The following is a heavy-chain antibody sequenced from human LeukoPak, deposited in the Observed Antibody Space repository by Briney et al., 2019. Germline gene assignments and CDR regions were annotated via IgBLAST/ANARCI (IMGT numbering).Heavy chain of an antibody. CDR2: LNGNGGST. CDR1: GFTFSSYA. CDR3: AKVPGYCSGGSCYLPSDY. V-gene: IGHV3-23*01. D-gene: IGHD2-15*01. Sequence: GGSLRLSCAASGFTFSSYAMGWVRQAPGKGLEWVSTLNGNGGSTYYADSVKGRFTISRDNSKNTLYLQMNSLRAEDTAVYYCAKVPGYCSGGSCYLPSDYWGQGTLVTVSS. J-gene: IGHJ4*02.